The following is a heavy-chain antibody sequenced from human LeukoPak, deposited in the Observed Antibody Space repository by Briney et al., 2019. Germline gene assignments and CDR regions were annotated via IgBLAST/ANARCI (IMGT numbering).Heavy chain of an antibody. CDR2: VRYDSSNK. CDR3: ARGWGRDPYCGGDCYFDY. V-gene: IGHV3-30*02. D-gene: IGHD2-21*02. J-gene: IGHJ4*02. CDR1: GFTFSSYE. Sequence: GGSLRLSCAASGFTFSSYEMNWVRQAPGKGLEWVASVRYDSSNKYYADSVKGRFTVSRDNSKNMLYLQMNSLRSDDTAVYYCARGWGRDPYCGGDCYFDYWGQGTLVTVSS.